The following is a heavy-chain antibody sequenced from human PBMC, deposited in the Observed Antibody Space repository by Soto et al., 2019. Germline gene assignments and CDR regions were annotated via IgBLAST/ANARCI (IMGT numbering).Heavy chain of an antibody. D-gene: IGHD6-19*01. J-gene: IGHJ4*02. CDR2: IYYSGSA. CDR1: GGSISSGDSY. CDR3: ARGRSSGWFFDY. V-gene: IGHV4-31*03. Sequence: SETLSLTCTVSGGSISSGDSYWTWICQHPGTGLEWIGYIYYSGSAYYNPSLKSRVTISVDTSRSQFSLKLSSVTAADTAVYYCARGRSSGWFFDYWGPGILVTVSS.